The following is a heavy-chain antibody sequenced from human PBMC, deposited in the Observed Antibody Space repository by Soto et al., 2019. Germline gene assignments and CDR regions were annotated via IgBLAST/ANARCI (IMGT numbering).Heavy chain of an antibody. J-gene: IGHJ4*02. CDR3: ARGEPFDY. D-gene: IGHD3-16*01. Sequence: EVQLVESGGGLVQPGGSLRLSCAASGFTFSSYTMHWVRQAPGKGLEYVSAISSNGGSTYYANSVKGRFTISRDNSKNTLYLQIGSLRAEDMAVYHCARGEPFDYWGQGTLVTVSS. CDR2: ISSNGGST. CDR1: GFTFSSYT. V-gene: IGHV3-64*01.